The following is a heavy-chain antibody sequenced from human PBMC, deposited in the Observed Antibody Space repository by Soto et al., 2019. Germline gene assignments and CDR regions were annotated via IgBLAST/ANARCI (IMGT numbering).Heavy chain of an antibody. CDR3: ARDRYYGSGRTYYYYGMDV. D-gene: IGHD3-10*01. Sequence: ASVTVSCAASGGPFSSYAISLLRQAPGQGFQWMRGNIPISWTAHYAQKLQGRVMITADESTSTAYMELSSLRSEETAVYYSARDRYYGSGRTYYYYGMDVGGQGTTVTVSS. CDR2: NIPISWTA. V-gene: IGHV1-69*13. J-gene: IGHJ6*02. CDR1: GGPFSSYA.